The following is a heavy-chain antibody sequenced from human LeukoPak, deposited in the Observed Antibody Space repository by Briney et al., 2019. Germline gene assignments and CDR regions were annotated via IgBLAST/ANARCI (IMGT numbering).Heavy chain of an antibody. CDR2: IKSDGSST. V-gene: IGHV3-74*01. Sequence: PGGSLGLSCAASGFTFSTYWMHWVRQAPGKGLVWVSRIKSDGSSTSYADSVKGRFTISRDNARNTLFLQMNSLRAEDTAVYYCARYYYDSSRGAYWGQGTLVTVSS. D-gene: IGHD3-22*01. J-gene: IGHJ4*02. CDR3: ARYYYDSSRGAY. CDR1: GFTFSTYW.